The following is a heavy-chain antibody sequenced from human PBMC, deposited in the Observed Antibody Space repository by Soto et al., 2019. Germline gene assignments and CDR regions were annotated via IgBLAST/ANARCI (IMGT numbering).Heavy chain of an antibody. CDR3: ARATTGNFRFQC. CDR1: GFTISTHC. D-gene: IGHD1-1*01. Sequence: GGSLRLSCAASGFTISTHCMHWVRQAPGKGLQWVANIWYDGSNEFYADSVKGRFTISKDNSKNTLYVEMNSLRAEDTAVYYCARATTGNFRFQCWGRGSQVTVCS. CDR2: IWYDGSNE. V-gene: IGHV3-33*01. J-gene: IGHJ1*01.